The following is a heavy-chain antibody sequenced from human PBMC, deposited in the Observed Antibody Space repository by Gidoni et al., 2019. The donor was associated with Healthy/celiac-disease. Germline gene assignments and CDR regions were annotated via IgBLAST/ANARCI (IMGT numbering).Heavy chain of an antibody. V-gene: IGHV4-39*07. J-gene: IGHJ6*02. CDR3: AREGMITFGGVIVPGGYYGMDV. CDR1: GGSISSSRYY. D-gene: IGHD3-16*02. Sequence: QLQLQESGPGLVKPSETLSLTCTVSGGSISSSRYYWGWIRQPPGKGLEWIGSIYYSGSTYYNPSLKSRVTISVDTSKNQCSLKLSSVTAADTAVYYCAREGMITFGGVIVPGGYYGMDVWGQGTTVTVSS. CDR2: IYYSGST.